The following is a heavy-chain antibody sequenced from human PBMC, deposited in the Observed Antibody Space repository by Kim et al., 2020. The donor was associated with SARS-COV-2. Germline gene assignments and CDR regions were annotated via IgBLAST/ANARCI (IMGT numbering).Heavy chain of an antibody. CDR1: GDSMNTYY. CDR2: IYRGGIT. V-gene: IGHV4-4*08. D-gene: IGHD1-26*01. Sequence: SETLSLTCSVSGDSMNTYYWSWIWQPPGKGLEWIGYIYRGGITNYSPSLKGRVTISGDTLKNQFSLKLTSVTAADTAVYYCARSYNGTYFAAFDIWGQGTVVTVSS. CDR3: ARSYNGTYFAAFDI. J-gene: IGHJ3*02.